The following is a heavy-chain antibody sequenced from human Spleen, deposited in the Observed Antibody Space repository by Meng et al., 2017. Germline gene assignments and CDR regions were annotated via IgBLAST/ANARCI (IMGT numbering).Heavy chain of an antibody. V-gene: IGHV4-39*07. CDR1: GGSISDSYYY. CDR2: IYYSGST. Sequence: SETLSLTCTVSGGSISDSYYYWGWIRQPPGKGLEWIGSIYYSGSTYYNPSLKSRVTISVDTSKNQFSLKLSSVTAADTAVYYCARVARWLQLYAFDIWGQGKRVTVSS. D-gene: IGHD5-24*01. CDR3: ARVARWLQLYAFDI. J-gene: IGHJ3*02.